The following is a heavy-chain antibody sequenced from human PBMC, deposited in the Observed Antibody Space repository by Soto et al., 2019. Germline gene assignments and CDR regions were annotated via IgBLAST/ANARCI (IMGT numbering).Heavy chain of an antibody. D-gene: IGHD2-2*02. CDR3: ARPPGYCSTTSCHNGAFDI. CDR1: CGSITTSSYY. CDR2: IYYSGST. Sequence: SDTLSLTCTVPCGSITTSSYYLCWFHKPPWNGLEWIGNIYYSGSTYYNPSLKSRVTISVDSSKNQFSLNLSSVTAADTAVYYCARPPGYCSTTSCHNGAFDIWGQGTMVTVSS. J-gene: IGHJ3*02. V-gene: IGHV4-39*01.